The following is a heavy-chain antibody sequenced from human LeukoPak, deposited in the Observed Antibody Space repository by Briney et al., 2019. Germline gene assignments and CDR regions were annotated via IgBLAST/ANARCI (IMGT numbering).Heavy chain of an antibody. CDR3: AKDIRPPYGYYDSVGDV. J-gene: IGHJ6*02. CDR1: GGSITRGGYY. Sequence: SETLSLTCTVSGGSITRGGYYWSWIRQHPGKGLEWIGYIYYTGHTYYNPSLKSRLTISLDTSENQFSLKLTSVTAADTAVYYCAKDIRPPYGYYDSVGDVWGQGTTVTVSS. V-gene: IGHV4-31*03. CDR2: IYYTGHT. D-gene: IGHD3-22*01.